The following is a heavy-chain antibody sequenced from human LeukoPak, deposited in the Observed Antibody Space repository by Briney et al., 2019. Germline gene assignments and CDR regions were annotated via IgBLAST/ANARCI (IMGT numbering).Heavy chain of an antibody. CDR2: ITSSGCYI. Sequence: PGGSLRLSCAASGFTFSSYSMNWVRQAPGKGLEWVSSITSSGCYIYYADSVKGRFTISRDNSKNTLYLQMNSLRAEDTAVYYCATGSRCDPGGNWGQGTLVTVSS. V-gene: IGHV3-21*01. CDR3: ATGSRCDPGGN. CDR1: GFTFSSYS. D-gene: IGHD3-16*01. J-gene: IGHJ4*02.